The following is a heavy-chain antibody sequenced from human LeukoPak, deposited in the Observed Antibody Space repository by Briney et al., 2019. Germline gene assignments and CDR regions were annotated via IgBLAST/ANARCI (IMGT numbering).Heavy chain of an antibody. V-gene: IGHV1-2*02. J-gene: IGHJ4*02. CDR3: ARAGIVGATTIDY. CDR2: VNPNSGGT. D-gene: IGHD1-26*01. Sequence: ASVKVSCKASGYTFTGYYMHWVRQAPGQGLEWMGWVNPNSGGTNYAQKFQGRVTMTRDTSISTAYMELSRLRSDDTAVYYCARAGIVGATTIDYWGQGTLVTVSS. CDR1: GYTFTGYY.